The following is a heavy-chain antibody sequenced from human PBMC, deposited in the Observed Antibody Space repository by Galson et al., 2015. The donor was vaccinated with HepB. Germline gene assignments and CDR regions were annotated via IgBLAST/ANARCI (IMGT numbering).Heavy chain of an antibody. J-gene: IGHJ5*02. Sequence: SLRLSCAASGFIFDDYAMHWVRQAPGKGLEWVSGIRWNSGTIGYADSVKGRFTISRDNAKNSLYLQMNSLRAEDTALYYCAKARNYDILTGSNWFDPWGQGTLVTVSS. V-gene: IGHV3-9*01. D-gene: IGHD3-9*01. CDR1: GFIFDDYA. CDR3: AKARNYDILTGSNWFDP. CDR2: IRWNSGTI.